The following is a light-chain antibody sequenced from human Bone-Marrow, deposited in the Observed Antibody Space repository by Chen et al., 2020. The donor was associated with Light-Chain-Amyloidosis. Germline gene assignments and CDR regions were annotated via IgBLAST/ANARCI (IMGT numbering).Light chain of an antibody. J-gene: IGLJ1*01. CDR2: DVS. Sequence: QSALTQPASVAGSPGQSITISCTGTNSDVGGYNYVSWYQQHPGKAPKLMIYDVSNRPSGGSNRVSGSKSGNTASRTISGLQAEDEADYYCSSYTTSSTLDVFGTGTKVTVL. CDR1: NSDVGGYNY. CDR3: SSYTTSSTLDV. V-gene: IGLV2-14*03.